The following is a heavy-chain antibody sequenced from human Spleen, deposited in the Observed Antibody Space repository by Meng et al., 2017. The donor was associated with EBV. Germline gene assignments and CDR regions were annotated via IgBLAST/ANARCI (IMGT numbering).Heavy chain of an antibody. CDR3: AQGSSGYFSIDL. D-gene: IGHD3-22*01. CDR2: IFHSGNT. CDR1: GDSISSNW. Sequence: VQLQQSGPGLVQPSGTLCLPCGVSGDSISSNWWSWVRQPPGKGLGWIGEIFHSGNTNYNPSLKSRVALSVDKSKNQISLNLNSVTAADTALYYCAQGSSGYFSIDLWGQGTLVTVSS. V-gene: IGHV4-4*02. J-gene: IGHJ5*02.